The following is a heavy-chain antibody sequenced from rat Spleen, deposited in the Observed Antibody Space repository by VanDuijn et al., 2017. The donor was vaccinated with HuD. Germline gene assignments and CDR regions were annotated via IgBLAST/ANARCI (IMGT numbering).Heavy chain of an antibody. Sequence: EVQLVESGGGLVQPGRSTKLSCVASGFTFSNSYMAWVRQAPTKGLEWVASISTSGGHTYYRDSVKGRFTLSRDNAKSTLYLQMDSLRSEDTATYYCTRRGITHYFDHWGQGVMVTVSS. V-gene: IGHV5-25*01. J-gene: IGHJ2*01. D-gene: IGHD1-6*01. CDR2: ISTSGGHT. CDR1: GFTFSNSY. CDR3: TRRGITHYFDH.